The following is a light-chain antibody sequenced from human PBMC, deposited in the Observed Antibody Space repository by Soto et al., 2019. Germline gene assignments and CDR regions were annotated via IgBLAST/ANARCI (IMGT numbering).Light chain of an antibody. J-gene: IGKJ2*01. CDR1: QGISSY. V-gene: IGKV1-8*01. CDR3: QQDYSYPNT. CDR2: AAS. Sequence: AIRMTQSPSSLSASTGDRVTITCRASQGISSYLAWYQQKPGKAPKLLIYAASTLQSGVPSRFSGSGSGTDFTLTISCLQSEDFATYYCQQDYSYPNTFGQGTKLEIK.